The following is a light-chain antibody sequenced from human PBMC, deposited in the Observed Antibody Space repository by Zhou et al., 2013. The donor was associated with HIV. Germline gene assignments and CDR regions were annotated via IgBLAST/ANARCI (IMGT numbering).Light chain of an antibody. CDR1: QIITNNQ. J-gene: IGKJ1*01. CDR3: QHYGTAPPWT. V-gene: IGKV3-20*01. Sequence: EIVLTQSPGTLSLSPGERATLSCRASQIITNNQLAWYQQKAGQAPRLLIYGSSGRATGIPDRFSGSGSGTDFTPTISRLEPEDYAVYYCQHYGTAPPWTFGQGTKVEIK. CDR2: GSS.